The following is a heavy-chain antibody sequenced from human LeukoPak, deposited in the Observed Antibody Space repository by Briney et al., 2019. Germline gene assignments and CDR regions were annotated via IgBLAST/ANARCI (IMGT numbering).Heavy chain of an antibody. V-gene: IGHV1-69*13. CDR3: ARDRMVRGVADYYYYYMDV. CDR2: IIPIFGTA. Sequence: ASVKVSCKASGGTFSSYAISWVRQAPGQGLEWMGGIIPIFGTANYAQKFQGRVTITADESTSTAYMELSSLRSADTAVYYCARDRMVRGVADYYYYYMDVWGKGTTVTISS. J-gene: IGHJ6*03. CDR1: GGTFSSYA. D-gene: IGHD3-10*01.